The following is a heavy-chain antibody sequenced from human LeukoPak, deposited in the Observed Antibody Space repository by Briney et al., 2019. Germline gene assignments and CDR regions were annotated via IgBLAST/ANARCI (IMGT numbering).Heavy chain of an antibody. J-gene: IGHJ4*02. V-gene: IGHV3-11*06. CDR2: ITTSSRYT. CDR3: ARSYNFDY. D-gene: IGHD5-18*01. CDR1: GFSFSDYY. Sequence: GGSLRLSCAASGFSFSDYYMNWIRQAPGKGLEWVSYITTSSRYTNYADSVKGRFTISRDNAKNTLYLQMNSLRAEDTAVYYCARSYNFDYWGQGTLVTVSS.